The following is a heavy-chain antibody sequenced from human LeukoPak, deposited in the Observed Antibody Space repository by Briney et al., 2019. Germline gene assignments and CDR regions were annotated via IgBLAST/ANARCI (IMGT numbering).Heavy chain of an antibody. D-gene: IGHD3-22*01. J-gene: IGHJ4*02. CDR3: ARGNYYDSSGYFDY. CDR1: GFTFSSYS. CDR2: ISSSSSTI. Sequence: GGSLRLSCAASGFTFSSYSMNWVRQAPGKGLEWVSYISSSSSTIYYADSVKGRFTISRDNAKNSLYLQMNSLRAEDTVVYYCARGNYYDSSGYFDYWGQGTLVTVSS. V-gene: IGHV3-48*01.